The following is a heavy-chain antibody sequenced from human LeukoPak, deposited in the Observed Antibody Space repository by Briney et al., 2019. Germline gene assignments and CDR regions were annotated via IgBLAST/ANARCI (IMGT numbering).Heavy chain of an antibody. CDR1: GFTFSSYA. CDR2: ISGSGGST. V-gene: IGHV3-23*01. CDR3: AKVGDYDYVWGGYRLYYFDY. D-gene: IGHD3-16*02. Sequence: PGGSLRLSCAASGFTFSSYAMSWVRQAPGKGLEWVSAISGSGGSTYYADSVKGRFTISRDNSKNTLYLQMNSLRAEDTAVYYCAKVGDYDYVWGGYRLYYFDYWGQGTLVTVSS. J-gene: IGHJ4*02.